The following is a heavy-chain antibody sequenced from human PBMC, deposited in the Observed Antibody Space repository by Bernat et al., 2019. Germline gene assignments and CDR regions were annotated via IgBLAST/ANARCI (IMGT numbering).Heavy chain of an antibody. CDR2: IYHSGST. CDR1: GGSISSSNW. V-gene: IGHV4-4*02. J-gene: IGHJ5*02. D-gene: IGHD4-17*01. Sequence: QLQLQESGPGLVKPSETLSLTCAVSGGSISSSNWWSWVRQPPGKGLEWIGEIYHSGSTNYNPSLKSRVTISVDKSKNQFSLKLSSVTAADTAVYYCARENDYGDEVNWFDPWGQGTLVTVSS. CDR3: ARENDYGDEVNWFDP.